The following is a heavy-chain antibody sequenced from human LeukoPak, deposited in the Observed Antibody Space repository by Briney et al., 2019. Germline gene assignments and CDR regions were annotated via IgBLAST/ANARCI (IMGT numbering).Heavy chain of an antibody. J-gene: IGHJ4*02. CDR2: IYHSGST. V-gene: IGHV4-38-2*02. D-gene: IGHD1-26*01. CDR1: GYSISSGYY. CDR3: GGGATRALGDY. Sequence: SETLSLTCTVSGYSISSGYYWGWIRQPPGKGLEWIGSIYHSGSTYYNPSLKSRVTISVDTSKNQFSLKLSSVTAADTAVYYCGGGATRALGDYWGQGTLVTVST.